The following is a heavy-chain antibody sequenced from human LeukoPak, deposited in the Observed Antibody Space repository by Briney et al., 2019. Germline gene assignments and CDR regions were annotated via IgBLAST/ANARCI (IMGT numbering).Heavy chain of an antibody. CDR1: GFTFSIYS. V-gene: IGHV3-48*01. J-gene: IGHJ1*01. D-gene: IGHD4-17*01. Sequence: TGGSLRLSCAASGFTFSIYSINWVRQAPGKGLEWVSYISSSSSTIYYADSVKGRFTISRDNAKNSLYLQMNSLRAEDTAVYYCATDYYGDYSFQHWGQGTLVTVSS. CDR2: ISSSSSTI. CDR3: ATDYYGDYSFQH.